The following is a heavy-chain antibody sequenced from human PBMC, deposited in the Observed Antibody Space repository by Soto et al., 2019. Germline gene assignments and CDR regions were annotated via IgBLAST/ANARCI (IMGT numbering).Heavy chain of an antibody. CDR3: ARDEGVTMIVVVS. CDR1: GFTFSSYA. Sequence: GGSLRLSCAASGFTFSSYAMHWVRQAPGRGLEWVAVISYDGSNKYYADSVKGRFTISRDNSKNTLYLQMNSLRAEDTAVYYCARDEGVTMIVVVSWGQGTPVTVSS. CDR2: ISYDGSNK. V-gene: IGHV3-30-3*01. D-gene: IGHD3-22*01. J-gene: IGHJ4*02.